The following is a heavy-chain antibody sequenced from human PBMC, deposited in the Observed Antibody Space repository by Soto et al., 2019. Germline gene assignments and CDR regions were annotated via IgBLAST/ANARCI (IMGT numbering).Heavy chain of an antibody. CDR2: ISGAGGNT. D-gene: IGHD2-2*01. CDR1: GFAFGAYA. V-gene: IGHV3-23*01. CDR3: AKDPVPQLLPSWWFDP. J-gene: IGHJ5*02. Sequence: GGSLSLSCAASGFAFGAYAMTWVRQAPGKGLEWVSVISGAGGNTYYADSVKGRFTVSRDNSKKMLYLEMNSLRVEDTAIYYCAKDPVPQLLPSWWFDPWGQGTRVTGSS.